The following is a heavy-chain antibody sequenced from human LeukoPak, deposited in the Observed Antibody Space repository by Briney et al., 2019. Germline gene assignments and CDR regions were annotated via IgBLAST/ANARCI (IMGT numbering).Heavy chain of an antibody. Sequence: GGSLRLSCAASGFTFSNFWMHWVRQAPGKGLVWVSRIEGDGSRSTYADSVKGRFTISRDNSKNTLYLQMNSLRAEDTAVYYCAKGLHYYDSSGYLAYNWFDPWGQGTLVTVSS. CDR2: IEGDGSRS. V-gene: IGHV3-74*01. CDR3: AKGLHYYDSSGYLAYNWFDP. J-gene: IGHJ5*02. D-gene: IGHD3-22*01. CDR1: GFTFSNFW.